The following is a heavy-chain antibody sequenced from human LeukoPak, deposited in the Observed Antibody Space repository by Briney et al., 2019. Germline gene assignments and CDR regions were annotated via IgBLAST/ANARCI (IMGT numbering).Heavy chain of an antibody. V-gene: IGHV4-39*01. J-gene: IGHJ4*02. CDR1: GGSISSSSYY. CDR3: ARHTLDY. CDR2: IYYSGST. Sequence: SETLSPTCTVSGGSISSSSYYWGWIRQPPGKGLEWIGSIYYSGSTYYNPSLKSRVTISVDTSKKQFSLKLSSVTAADTAVYYCARHTLDYWGQGTLVTVSS.